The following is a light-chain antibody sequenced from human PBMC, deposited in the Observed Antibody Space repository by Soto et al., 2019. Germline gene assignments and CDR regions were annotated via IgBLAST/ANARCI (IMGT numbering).Light chain of an antibody. CDR1: QSVGSNY. J-gene: IGKJ1*01. V-gene: IGKV3-20*01. CDR3: HQYGTVPWT. CDR2: AAS. Sequence: EIVLTQSPGTLSLSPGERATLSCRASQSVGSNYLAWYQQRPGQAPRILIFAASTRVTGIPDRFSGRGSGSDSTLTISRLESEDSAVYYCHQYGTVPWTFGQGTKVEIK.